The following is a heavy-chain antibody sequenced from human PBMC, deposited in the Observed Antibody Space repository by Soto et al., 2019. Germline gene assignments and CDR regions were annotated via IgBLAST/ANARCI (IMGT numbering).Heavy chain of an antibody. CDR2: IYYSGST. CDR3: ARRSGDDVGYYYYYYMDV. D-gene: IGHD4-17*01. V-gene: IGHV4-59*08. J-gene: IGHJ6*03. CDR1: GGSISSYY. Sequence: QVQLQESGPGLVKPSETLSLTCPVSGGSISSYYWSWIRQPPGKGLEWIGYIYYSGSTNYNPSLKRRVTIAVDTSKKQFSLKLSSVTAADTAVYYCARRSGDDVGYYYYYYMDVWGKGTTVTVSS.